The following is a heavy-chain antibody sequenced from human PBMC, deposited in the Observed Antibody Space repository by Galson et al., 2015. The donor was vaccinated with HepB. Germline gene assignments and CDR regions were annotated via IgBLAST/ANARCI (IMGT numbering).Heavy chain of an antibody. CDR3: ASGLDCSSTSCYWGFGYYYYGMDV. V-gene: IGHV1-69*13. J-gene: IGHJ6*02. CDR1: GSTFSRYA. CDR2: IIPIFGTA. Sequence: SVKVSCKASGSTFSRYAISWVRQAPGQGLEWMGGIIPIFGTANYAQKFQGRVTITADESTSTAYMELSSLRSEDTAVYYCASGLDCSSTSCYWGFGYYYYGMDVWGQGTTVTVSS. D-gene: IGHD2-2*01.